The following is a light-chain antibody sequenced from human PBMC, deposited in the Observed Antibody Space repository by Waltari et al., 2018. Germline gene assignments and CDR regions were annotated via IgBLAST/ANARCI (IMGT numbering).Light chain of an antibody. V-gene: IGKV2-30*01. Sequence: DAVLTQSPLSLAVTLGQPASISCRSSQSLVYSDGNTFLHWFQQRPGQSPRRLIYRVSNRDSGVPDRFSGSGSGTDFTLKISRVEAEVVGLYFCLQGTYWPLTFGGGTKVEIK. J-gene: IGKJ4*01. CDR2: RVS. CDR1: QSLVYSDGNTF. CDR3: LQGTYWPLT.